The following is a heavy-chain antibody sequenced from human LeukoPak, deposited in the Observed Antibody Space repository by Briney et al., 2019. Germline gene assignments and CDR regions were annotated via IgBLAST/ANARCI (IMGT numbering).Heavy chain of an antibody. CDR3: ALLMMYAIDFDY. Sequence: RGGSLRLSCTVSGFTVSTNSMSWVRQAPGKGLEWVSFIYSDNTHYSDSVKGRFTISRDNSKKTLYLQMNSLRAGDTAVYYCALLMMYAIDFDYWGQGTLVTVSS. CDR2: IYSDNT. V-gene: IGHV3-53*01. J-gene: IGHJ4*02. D-gene: IGHD2-8*01. CDR1: GFTVSTNS.